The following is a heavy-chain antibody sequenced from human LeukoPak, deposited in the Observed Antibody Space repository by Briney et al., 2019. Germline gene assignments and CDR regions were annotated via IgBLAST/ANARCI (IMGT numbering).Heavy chain of an antibody. CDR2: IINGGIS. CDR1: GFTLSSYW. J-gene: IGHJ3*02. Sequence: PGGPLRLPCAVSGFTLSSYWMHGLAQAPGKGRVWGSRIINGGISYADSVRGRFTISRDNVKNTLYLQMNRQRAENTAVYYGARDRGYAFDIWGQGTMATVSS. D-gene: IGHD2-15*01. CDR3: ARDRGYAFDI. V-gene: IGHV3-74*01.